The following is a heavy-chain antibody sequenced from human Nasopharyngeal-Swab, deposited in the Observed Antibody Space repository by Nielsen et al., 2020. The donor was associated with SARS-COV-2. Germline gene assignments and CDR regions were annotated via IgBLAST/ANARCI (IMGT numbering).Heavy chain of an antibody. CDR3: ARDGIYCSSTSCYAAYFDY. V-gene: IGHV3-21*01. CDR2: ISSSSSYI. Sequence: WIRQPPGKGLEWVSSISSSSSYIYYADSVKGQFTISRDNAKNSLYLQMNSLRAEDTAVYYCARDGIYCSSTSCYAAYFDYWGQGTLVTVSS. D-gene: IGHD2-2*01. J-gene: IGHJ4*02.